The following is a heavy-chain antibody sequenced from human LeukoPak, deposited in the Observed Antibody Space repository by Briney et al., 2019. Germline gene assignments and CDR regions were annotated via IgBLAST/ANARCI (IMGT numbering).Heavy chain of an antibody. Sequence: GGSLRLSCAASGFTFRSYEMNWVRQAPGKGLEWVSYITSSGNTIYYADSVKGRFTISRDNAKNSLYLQMTSLRAEDTAVYYCARSYYDSSGYPHSDLDYWGQGTLVTVSS. CDR2: ITSSGNTI. D-gene: IGHD3-22*01. CDR1: GFTFRSYE. J-gene: IGHJ4*02. V-gene: IGHV3-48*03. CDR3: ARSYYDSSGYPHSDLDY.